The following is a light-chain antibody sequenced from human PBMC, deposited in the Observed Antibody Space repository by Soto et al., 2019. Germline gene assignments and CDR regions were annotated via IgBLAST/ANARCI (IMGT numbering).Light chain of an antibody. CDR2: AAS. CDR1: QGISSY. J-gene: IGKJ5*01. Sequence: IQLTQSPSTLSGSVGDRVTITCMASQGISSYLAWYQQKPGKAPKLLIYAASTLQSGVPSRFSGSGSGTDFTLTISCLQSEDFATYYCQQYYSYLITFGQGTRLEIK. CDR3: QQYYSYLIT. V-gene: IGKV1-8*01.